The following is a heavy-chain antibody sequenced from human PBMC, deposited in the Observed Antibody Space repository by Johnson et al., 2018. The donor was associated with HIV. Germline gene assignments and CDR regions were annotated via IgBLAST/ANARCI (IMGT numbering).Heavy chain of an antibody. V-gene: IGHV3-30*02. CDR3: AREGGQWLVLVDAFDI. J-gene: IGHJ3*02. CDR2: IRYDGSNK. CDR1: GFTFSSYG. D-gene: IGHD6-19*01. Sequence: QVQLVESGGGVVQPGGSLRLSCAASGFTFSSYGMHWVRQAPGKGLEWVAFIRYDGSNKYYADSVKGRFTISRDNSKNTLYLQMNSLRSEDTAVYYCAREGGQWLVLVDAFDIWGQGTMVTVSS.